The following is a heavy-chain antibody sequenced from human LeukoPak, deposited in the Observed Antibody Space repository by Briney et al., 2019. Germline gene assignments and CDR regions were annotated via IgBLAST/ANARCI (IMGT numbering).Heavy chain of an antibody. V-gene: IGHV4-59*08. J-gene: IGHJ6*02. D-gene: IGHD2-2*01. CDR2: RFYSGST. CDR1: GGSMSNYY. CDR3: ARGVCTSSSCYAGDYGVDV. Sequence: PSETLSLTCTVSGGSMSNYYWSWIRQPPGKGLEWIGYRFYSGSTNYNPSLKSRVTISLDTSKSQFSLKVSSVTAADTAVYYCARGVCTSSSCYAGDYGVDVWGQGTTVTVSS.